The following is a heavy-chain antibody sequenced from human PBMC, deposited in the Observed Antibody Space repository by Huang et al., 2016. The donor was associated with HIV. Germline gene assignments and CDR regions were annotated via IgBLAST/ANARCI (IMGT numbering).Heavy chain of an antibody. CDR1: GGTFSSSA. D-gene: IGHD1-26*01. V-gene: IGHV1-69*13. Sequence: QVQLVQSGAEVKKPGSSVKVSCKASGGTFSSSAISWVRQATGQGLEWMGVIIPICGTANDAQKFQGRVTITADESTSTADMELSSLRSEDTAVYYCANFNPSGSYWGYYYYMDVWGKGTTVTVSS. J-gene: IGHJ6*03. CDR2: IIPICGTA. CDR3: ANFNPSGSYWGYYYYMDV.